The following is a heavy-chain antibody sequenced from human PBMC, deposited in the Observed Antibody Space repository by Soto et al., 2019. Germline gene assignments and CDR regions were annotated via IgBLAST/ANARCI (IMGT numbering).Heavy chain of an antibody. V-gene: IGHV4-34*01. J-gene: IGHJ5*02. CDR1: GGSFSGYY. CDR2: MNHSGNT. CDR3: AGNYYDNNERDIKFDP. D-gene: IGHD3-22*01. Sequence: SETLSLTCAVYGGSFSGYYWSWIRQPPGKGLEWIGEMNHSGNTNYNPSLKSRVTISVDTSKNQFSLNLTSVTAADTAVYYCAGNYYDNNERDIKFDPWGQGTLVTVSS.